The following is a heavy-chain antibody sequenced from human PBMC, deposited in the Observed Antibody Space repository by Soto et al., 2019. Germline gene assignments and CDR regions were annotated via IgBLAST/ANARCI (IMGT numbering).Heavy chain of an antibody. J-gene: IGHJ3*01. CDR2: LYWGDDK. CDR1: GFSLSSIGVG. CDR3: AHTIVVVPTAHDAFDV. Sequence: QITLKESGPTLVKPTQTLTLTCTFSGFSLSSIGVGVGWIRQPPVKALEWLGILYWGDDKHYSPSLKSRISIAKDTSKDQVVLTLTNMDPVDTATYYCAHTIVVVPTAHDAFDVWGQGTMVTVSS. V-gene: IGHV2-5*02. D-gene: IGHD2-2*01.